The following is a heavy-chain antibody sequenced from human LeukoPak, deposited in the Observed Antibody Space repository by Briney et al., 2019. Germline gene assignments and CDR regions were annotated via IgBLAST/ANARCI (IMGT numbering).Heavy chain of an antibody. CDR1: GITLSNYG. CDR3: AKRGVVIRVFLVGFHKEAYYFDS. D-gene: IGHD3-10*01. Sequence: GGSLRLSCAVSGITLSNYGMSWVRQAPGKVLEWVAGISGSGGGAQYADSVKGRFTISRDNAKNRLYLHMNSLRAEDTAMYFCAKRGVVIRVFLVGFHKEAYYFDSWGQGVLVTVSS. V-gene: IGHV3-23*01. J-gene: IGHJ4*02. CDR2: ISGSGGGA.